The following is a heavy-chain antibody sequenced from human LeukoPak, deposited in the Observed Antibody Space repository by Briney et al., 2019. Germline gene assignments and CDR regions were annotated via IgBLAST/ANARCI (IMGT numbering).Heavy chain of an antibody. CDR3: ARDYYDSSGYYHLSD. CDR1: GFTFSNYA. J-gene: IGHJ4*02. CDR2: LSGTGGST. Sequence: GGSLRLSCAASGFTFSNYAMSWVRQAPGKGLEWVSTLSGTGGSTYYADSVKGRFTISRDNAKNSLYLQMNSLRAEDTAVYYCARDYYDSSGYYHLSDWGQGTLVTVSS. V-gene: IGHV3-23*01. D-gene: IGHD3-22*01.